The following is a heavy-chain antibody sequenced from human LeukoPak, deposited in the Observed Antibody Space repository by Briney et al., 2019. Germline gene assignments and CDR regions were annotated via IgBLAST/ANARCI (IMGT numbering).Heavy chain of an antibody. D-gene: IGHD6-13*01. J-gene: IGHJ4*02. CDR3: ATLRPRQQLVVDH. V-gene: IGHV3-48*03. CDR2: ISSSGSTK. Sequence: GGSLRLSCAASGFTFSSYEMNWVRQAPGKGPEWVSYISSSGSTKYYADSVKGRFTISRDNALNSLYPQMSSLRDEDTAVYYCATLRPRQQLVVDHWGQGTLVTVSS. CDR1: GFTFSSYE.